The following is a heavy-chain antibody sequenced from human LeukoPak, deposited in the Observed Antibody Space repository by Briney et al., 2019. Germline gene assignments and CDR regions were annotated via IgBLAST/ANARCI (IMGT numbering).Heavy chain of an antibody. CDR2: INTDGSSR. CDR3: ARAPYYYDSSGYYLAWYFDL. CDR1: GFTFNNYW. J-gene: IGHJ2*01. D-gene: IGHD3-22*01. V-gene: IGHV3-74*01. Sequence: PGGSLRLSCAASGFTFNNYWMHWVRLVPGKGLVWVSRINTDGSSRHYADSVKGRFTISRDNAKNTVYLQMNSLRAEDTAVYYCARAPYYYDSSGYYLAWYFDLWGRGTLVTVSS.